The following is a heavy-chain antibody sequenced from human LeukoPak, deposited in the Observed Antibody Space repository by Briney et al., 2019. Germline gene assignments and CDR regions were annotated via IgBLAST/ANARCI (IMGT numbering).Heavy chain of an antibody. CDR1: GFSSSAYW. V-gene: IGHV3-7*01. D-gene: IGHD2-15*01. CDR3: ARFGYVAAVDV. CDR2: INPAGSET. Sequence: PGGSLRLSCAASGFSSSAYWTTWDRHAPGTGLEWVANINPAGSETYYVDPVKGRFSISRDNAKNLVYLQMNSLRAEDTAVYHCARFGYVAAVDVWGQGTPVTVSS. J-gene: IGHJ4*02.